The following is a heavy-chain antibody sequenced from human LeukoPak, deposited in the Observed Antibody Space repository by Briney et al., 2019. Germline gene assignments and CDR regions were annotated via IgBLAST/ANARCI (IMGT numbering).Heavy chain of an antibody. CDR1: GFTFGTYG. D-gene: IGHD3-22*01. CDR2: ISPGGTT. V-gene: IGHV3-23*01. J-gene: IGHJ4*02. Sequence: GGSLRLSCAASGFTFGTYGMTWVRQAPGKGLEWVSAISPGGTTFYADSVKGRFTISRDNSKNTLYLQMNSLRAEDTAVYYCAKELNYYDGSGYRTNFDYWGQGTLVTVSS. CDR3: AKELNYYDGSGYRTNFDY.